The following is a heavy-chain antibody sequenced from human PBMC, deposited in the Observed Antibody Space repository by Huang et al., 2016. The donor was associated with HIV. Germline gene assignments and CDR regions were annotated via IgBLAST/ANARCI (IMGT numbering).Heavy chain of an antibody. CDR2: ILPLHDTT. CDR3: ARGVGNSNRGFDI. D-gene: IGHD5-18*01. Sequence: QVQLVQSGAEMKKSGSSVKVSCKASGGTVSSFSFTWVRPAPGHGLEWMGGILPLHDTTDLAQKCRGRVTLTADESTNTAFMELSGLTSQDTAVYYCARGVGNSNRGFDIWGQGTLVTVS. J-gene: IGHJ4*02. CDR1: GGTVSSFS. V-gene: IGHV1-69*13.